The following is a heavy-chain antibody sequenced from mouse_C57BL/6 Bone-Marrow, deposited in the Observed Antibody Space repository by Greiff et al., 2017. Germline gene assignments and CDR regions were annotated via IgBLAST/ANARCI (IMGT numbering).Heavy chain of an antibody. Sequence: QVQLQQSGAELVRPGTSVKMSCKASGYTFTNYWIGWAKQRPGHGLEWIGDIYPGGGYTNYNEKFKGKATLTADKSSSTAYVQFSSLTSEDSAIYYCARSYYYGWGFAYWGQGTLVTVSA. J-gene: IGHJ3*01. CDR1: GYTFTNYW. CDR2: IYPGGGYT. D-gene: IGHD1-2*01. V-gene: IGHV1-63*01. CDR3: ARSYYYGWGFAY.